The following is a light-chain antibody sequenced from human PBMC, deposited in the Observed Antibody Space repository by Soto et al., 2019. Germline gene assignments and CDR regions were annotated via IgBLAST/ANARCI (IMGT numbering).Light chain of an antibody. CDR1: QSLNSDY. CDR3: QQFGNSRYI. Sequence: DIVLTPSPGTLSLSPVERATLSCGTSQSLNSDYLAWYQQIPGQAPRVLIYGASTRAPGIPDRFSGSGSGTDFTLTISRLEPEDFAVYYCQQFGNSRYIFGPGTKVDIK. CDR2: GAS. J-gene: IGKJ3*01. V-gene: IGKV3-20*01.